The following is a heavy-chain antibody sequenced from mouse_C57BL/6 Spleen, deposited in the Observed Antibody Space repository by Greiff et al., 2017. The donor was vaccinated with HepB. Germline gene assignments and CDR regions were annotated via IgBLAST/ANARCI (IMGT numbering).Heavy chain of an antibody. CDR3: ESTRVVAPGFAY. J-gene: IGHJ3*01. CDR2: INPSNGGT. D-gene: IGHD1-1*01. CDR1: GYTFTSYW. V-gene: IGHV1-53*01. Sequence: QVQLQQPGTELVKPGASVKLSCKASGYTFTSYWMHWVKQRPGQGLEWIGNINPSNGGTNYNEKFKSKATLTVDKSSSTAYMQLSSLTSEDSAVYDCESTRVVAPGFAYWGQATLVTVSA.